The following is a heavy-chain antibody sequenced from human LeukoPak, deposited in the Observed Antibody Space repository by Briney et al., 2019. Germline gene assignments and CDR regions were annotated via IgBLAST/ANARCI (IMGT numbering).Heavy chain of an antibody. CDR2: IYSGGST. CDR3: ARDSLYYYYYGMDV. J-gene: IGHJ6*02. CDR1: GFTVSSNY. Sequence: GGSLRLSCAASGFTVSSNYMSWARQAPGKGLEWVSVIYSGGSTYYADSVKGRFTISRDNSKNTLYLQMNSLRAEDTAVYYCARDSLYYYYYGMDVWGQGTTVTVSS. V-gene: IGHV3-53*01.